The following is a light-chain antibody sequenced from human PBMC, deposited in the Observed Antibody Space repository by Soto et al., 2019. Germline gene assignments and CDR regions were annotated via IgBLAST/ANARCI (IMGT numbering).Light chain of an antibody. CDR2: DAS. V-gene: IGKV3-11*01. CDR1: QSVRTS. CDR3: QQRTDWPTIT. Sequence: EIVLTQFPATLSLSPGEGATLSCGASQSVRTSLAWYQQKPGQAPRLLIYDASTRATGIPARFSGSGSGTDFTLTISNLESEDSAVYYCQQRTDWPTITFRQGTRLEIK. J-gene: IGKJ5*01.